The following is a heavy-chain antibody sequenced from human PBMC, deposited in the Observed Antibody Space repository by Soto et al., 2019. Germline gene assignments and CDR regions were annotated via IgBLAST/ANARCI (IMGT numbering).Heavy chain of an antibody. CDR1: GFTFSSYW. J-gene: IGHJ6*02. CDR3: ARDRYSYYDFWSGSLPYYYYGMDV. D-gene: IGHD3-3*01. Sequence: GGSLRLSCAASGFTFSSYWMSWVRQAPGKGLEWVANIKQDGSEKYYVDSVKGRFTNSRDNAKNSLYLQMNSLRAEDTAVYYCARDRYSYYDFWSGSLPYYYYGMDVWGQGTTVTVSS. CDR2: IKQDGSEK. V-gene: IGHV3-7*01.